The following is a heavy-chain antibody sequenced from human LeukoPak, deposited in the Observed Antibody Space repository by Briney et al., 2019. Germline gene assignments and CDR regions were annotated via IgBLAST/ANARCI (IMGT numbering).Heavy chain of an antibody. V-gene: IGHV3-30*02. CDR2: IRYDGSNK. CDR3: AKGHYCSSTSCHVDY. D-gene: IGHD2-2*01. CDR1: GFTFSSYG. J-gene: IGHJ4*02. Sequence: GGSLRLSCAASGFTFSSYGMHWVRQAPGKGLEWVAFIRYDGSNKYYADSVKGRFTISRDNSKNTLYLQMNSLRAEDTAVYYCAKGHYCSSTSCHVDYWGQGTLVTVSS.